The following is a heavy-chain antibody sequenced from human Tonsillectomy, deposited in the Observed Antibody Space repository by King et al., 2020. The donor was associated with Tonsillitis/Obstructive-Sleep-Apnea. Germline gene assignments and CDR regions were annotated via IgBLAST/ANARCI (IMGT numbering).Heavy chain of an antibody. Sequence: QLQESGPGLVKPSQTLSLTCTVSGGSISSGSYYWSWTRQHPGKGLEWIGNIYDSGSTYYNPSLKSRVTISVDTSKNQFSLKLNSVTAADTAVYYCARVPADIIVVSAENDYYVMDVWGQGTTVTVSS. CDR1: GGSISSGSYY. D-gene: IGHD2-2*01. CDR2: IYDSGST. V-gene: IGHV4-31*03. CDR3: ARVPADIIVVSAENDYYVMDV. J-gene: IGHJ6*02.